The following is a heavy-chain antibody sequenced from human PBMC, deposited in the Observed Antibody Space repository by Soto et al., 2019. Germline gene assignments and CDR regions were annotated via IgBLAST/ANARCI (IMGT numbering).Heavy chain of an antibody. Sequence: EVQLLESGGGLVQPGGSLRLSCAASGFTFSSYAMSWVRQAPGKGLEWVSAISGSGGSTYYADSVKGRFTISRDNSKHTLYLQMNSPRAADTSVYYCARGDGLVLVYSKSFGYWGQGTLVTVSS. CDR3: ARGDGLVLVYSKSFGY. J-gene: IGHJ4*02. V-gene: IGHV3-23*01. CDR1: GFTFSSYA. CDR2: ISGSGGST. D-gene: IGHD2-8*01.